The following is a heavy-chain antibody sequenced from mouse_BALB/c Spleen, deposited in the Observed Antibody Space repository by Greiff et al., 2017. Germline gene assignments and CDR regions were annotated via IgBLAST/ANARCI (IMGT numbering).Heavy chain of an antibody. J-gene: IGHJ3*01. Sequence: EVHLVESGGGLVKPGGSLKLSCAASGFTFSSYAMSWVRQTPEKRLEWVASISSGGSTYYPASVKGRFTISRDNARNILYLQMSSLRSEDTAMYYCARGGIGDYDWFAYWGQGTLVTVSA. CDR2: ISSGGST. CDR1: GFTFSSYA. CDR3: ARGGIGDYDWFAY. V-gene: IGHV5-6-5*01. D-gene: IGHD2-4*01.